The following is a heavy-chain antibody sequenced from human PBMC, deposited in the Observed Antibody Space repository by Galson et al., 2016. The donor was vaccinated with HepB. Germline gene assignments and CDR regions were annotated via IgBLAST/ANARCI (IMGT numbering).Heavy chain of an antibody. CDR1: VFTFSSYA. CDR2: ISGSGANT. Sequence: SLRLSCAASVFTFSSYAMSWVRQAPGKGLEWVSTISGSGANTYYADSVKGRFTISRDNFRDTVHLQMNSLRAEDTAVYYCAKTEEYYGMDVWGQGTTVTVSS. J-gene: IGHJ6*02. D-gene: IGHD2/OR15-2a*01. CDR3: AKTEEYYGMDV. V-gene: IGHV3-23*01.